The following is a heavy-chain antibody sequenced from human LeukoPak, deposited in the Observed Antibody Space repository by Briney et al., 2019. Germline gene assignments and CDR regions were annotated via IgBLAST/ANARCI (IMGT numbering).Heavy chain of an antibody. D-gene: IGHD2-21*02. CDR1: GGSFSGYY. J-gene: IGHJ6*02. V-gene: IGHV4-34*01. Sequence: SETLSLTCAVYGGSFSGYYWSWIRQPPGKGLEWIGEINHSGSTNYNPSLKSRVTISVDTSKNQFSLKLSSVTAADTAVYCCARDGETAPPYGMDVWGQGTTVTVSS. CDR3: ARDGETAPPYGMDV. CDR2: INHSGST.